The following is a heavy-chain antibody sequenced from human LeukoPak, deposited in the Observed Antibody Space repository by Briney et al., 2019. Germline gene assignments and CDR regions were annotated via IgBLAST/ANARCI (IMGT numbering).Heavy chain of an antibody. CDR1: GGSISSYY. Sequence: SETLSLTCTVSGGSISSYYWSWIRQPPGKGLEWIGYIYYSGSINYNPSLKSRVTISVDTSKNQFSLKLSSVTAADTAVYYCARGDQLPPPYYYYMDVWGKGTTVTVSS. CDR3: ARGDQLPPPYYYYMDV. CDR2: IYYSGSI. J-gene: IGHJ6*03. V-gene: IGHV4-59*01. D-gene: IGHD2-2*01.